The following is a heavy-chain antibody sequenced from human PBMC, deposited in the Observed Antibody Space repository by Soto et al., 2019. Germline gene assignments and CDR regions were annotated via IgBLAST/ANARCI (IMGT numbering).Heavy chain of an antibody. CDR2: ISYDGCNK. D-gene: IGHD3-3*01. Sequence: QVQLVESGGGVVQPGRSLRLSCAASGFTFSSYGMHWVRQAPGKGLEWVAVISYDGCNKYYADSVKGRFTISRDNSKNTLYLQMISLRAEDTAAYYCAKQLLLSNLDFWSAYHYYYGMDVWGQGTTVTVSS. J-gene: IGHJ6*02. CDR3: AKQLLLSNLDFWSAYHYYYGMDV. CDR1: GFTFSSYG. V-gene: IGHV3-30*18.